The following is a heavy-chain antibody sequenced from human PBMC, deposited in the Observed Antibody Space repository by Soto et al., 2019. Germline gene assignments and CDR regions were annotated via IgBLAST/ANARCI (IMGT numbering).Heavy chain of an antibody. J-gene: IGHJ3*02. CDR1: GFTFSSYW. CDR3: ARVPLVAVAGRDAFDI. CDR2: IKQDGSEK. D-gene: IGHD6-19*01. V-gene: IGHV3-7*03. Sequence: GGSLRLSCAASGFTFSSYWMSWVRQAPGKGLEWVANIKQDGSEKYYVDSVKGRFTISRDNAKNSLYLQMNSLRAEDTAVYYCARVPLVAVAGRDAFDIWGQGTMVTVSS.